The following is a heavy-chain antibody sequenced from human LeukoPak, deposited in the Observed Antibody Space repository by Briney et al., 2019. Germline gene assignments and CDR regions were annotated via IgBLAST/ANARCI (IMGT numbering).Heavy chain of an antibody. CDR2: IIPIFGIA. V-gene: IGHV1-69*04. J-gene: IGHJ4*02. CDR1: GGPFSRYA. Sequence: GASVKVSCTASGGPFSRYATSSVRQAAGHGLEWMGRIIPIFGIANYAQKFQGRVTITADKSTSTAYMELSSLRSEDTAVYYCARDPFDYWGQGTLVTVSS. CDR3: ARDPFDY.